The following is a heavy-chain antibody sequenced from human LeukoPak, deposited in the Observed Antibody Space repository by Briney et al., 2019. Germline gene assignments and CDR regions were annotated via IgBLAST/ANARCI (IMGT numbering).Heavy chain of an antibody. V-gene: IGHV3-7*01. Sequence: GGSLRLSCAASGFTFSSYWMSWVRQAPGKGLEWVANIKQDGSEKYYVDSVKGRFTISRDNAKNSLYLQMNSLRAEDTAVYYCARDEASIAAAGHFDYWGQGTLVTVSS. CDR1: GFTFSSYW. CDR3: ARDEASIAAAGHFDY. J-gene: IGHJ4*02. CDR2: IKQDGSEK. D-gene: IGHD6-13*01.